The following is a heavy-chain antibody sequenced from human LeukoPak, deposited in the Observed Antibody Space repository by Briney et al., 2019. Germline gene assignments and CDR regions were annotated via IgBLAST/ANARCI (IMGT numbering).Heavy chain of an antibody. CDR2: ISGSGGST. J-gene: IGHJ4*02. CDR1: GFTFSSYS. V-gene: IGHV3-23*01. CDR3: AKDAHSSSWYFYFDY. D-gene: IGHD6-13*01. Sequence: GGSLRLSCAASGFTFSSYSMNWVRQAPGKGLEWVSAISGSGGSTYYADSVKGRFTISRDNSKNTLYLQMSSLRGEDKAVYYCAKDAHSSSWYFYFDYWGQGTLVTVSS.